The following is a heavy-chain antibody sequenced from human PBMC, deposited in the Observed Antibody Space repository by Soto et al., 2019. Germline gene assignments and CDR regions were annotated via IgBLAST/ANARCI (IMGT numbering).Heavy chain of an antibody. CDR2: IKSKTDGGTT. CDR3: TTDGFAAMVPAYFDY. D-gene: IGHD5-18*01. Sequence: GGSLRLSCAASGFTFSNAWMNWVRQAPGKGLEWVGRIKSKTDGGTTDYAAPVKGRFTISRDDSKNTLYLQMNSLKTEDTAVYYCTTDGFAAMVPAYFDYWGQGTLVTVSS. CDR1: GFTFSNAW. V-gene: IGHV3-15*07. J-gene: IGHJ4*02.